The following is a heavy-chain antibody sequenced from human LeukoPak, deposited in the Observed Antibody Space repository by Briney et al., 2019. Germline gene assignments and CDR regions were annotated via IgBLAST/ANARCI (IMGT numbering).Heavy chain of an antibody. CDR1: GFSFSTYG. V-gene: IGHV3-30*03. CDR3: GAGILFLDY. D-gene: IGHD3-3*01. CDR2: ISYDGSNK. Sequence: GGSLRLSCAASGFSFSTYGMHWVRQAPGKGLEWVALISYDGSNKYYADSVKGRFTISRDNSKNTLYLQMNSLKTEHRAVYYCGAGILFLDYWGQGTLVTVSS. J-gene: IGHJ4*02.